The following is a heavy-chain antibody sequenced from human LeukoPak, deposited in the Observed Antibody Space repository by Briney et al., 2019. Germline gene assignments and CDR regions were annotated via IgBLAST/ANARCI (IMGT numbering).Heavy chain of an antibody. CDR1: GFTFSNAW. V-gene: IGHV3-73*01. D-gene: IGHD6-19*01. J-gene: IGHJ4*02. CDR2: IRTKPNSYAT. CDR3: LKEGNIAVVGR. Sequence: PGGSLRLSCAASGFTFSNAWMSWVRQASGKGLEWVGRIRTKPNSYATAYAASVKGRFTISRDDSNNTAYLQMNSLKTEGTAVYYCLKEGNIAVVGRWGQGTLVTVSS.